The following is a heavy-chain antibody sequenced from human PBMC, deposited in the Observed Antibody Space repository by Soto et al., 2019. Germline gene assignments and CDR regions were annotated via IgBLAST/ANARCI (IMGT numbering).Heavy chain of an antibody. CDR2: IHYSGRT. CDR3: ARYTPEKTGTSPFDY. D-gene: IGHD1-7*01. J-gene: IGHJ4*02. Sequence: KTSETLSLTCTVSGASIISRTYLWGWIRQPPGRGLEWIGSIHYSGRTYHNPSLKSRVTISADTSKNHLSLKLSAVTAADTAVYYCARYTPEKTGTSPFDYWGQGTLVTVSS. V-gene: IGHV4-39*02. CDR1: GASIISRTYL.